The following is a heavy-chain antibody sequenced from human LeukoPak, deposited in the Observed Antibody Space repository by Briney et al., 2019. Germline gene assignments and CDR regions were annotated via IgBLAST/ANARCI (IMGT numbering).Heavy chain of an antibody. CDR2: ISWNSGSK. CDR1: GFTFDDYA. Sequence: GGSLRLSCAASGFTFDDYAMYWVRQAPGKGLEWVSGISWNSGSKGYADSVKGRFTISRDNAKNSLYLQMNSLRAEDTALYYCAKEFLAYDAFDTWGPGTMVTVSS. J-gene: IGHJ3*02. V-gene: IGHV3-9*01. CDR3: AKEFLAYDAFDT.